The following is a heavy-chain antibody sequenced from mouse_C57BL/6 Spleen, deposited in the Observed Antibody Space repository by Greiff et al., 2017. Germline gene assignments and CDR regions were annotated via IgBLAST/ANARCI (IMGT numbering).Heavy chain of an antibody. D-gene: IGHD3-2*02. Sequence: EVKLVESGGGLVKPGGSLKLSCAASGFTFSSYAMSWVRQTPEKRLEWVATISDGGSYTYYPDNVKGRFTISRDNAKNNLYLQMSHLKSEDTAMYYCARGETAQAYFDYWGQGTTLTVSS. V-gene: IGHV5-4*03. CDR3: ARGETAQAYFDY. CDR2: ISDGGSYT. CDR1: GFTFSSYA. J-gene: IGHJ2*01.